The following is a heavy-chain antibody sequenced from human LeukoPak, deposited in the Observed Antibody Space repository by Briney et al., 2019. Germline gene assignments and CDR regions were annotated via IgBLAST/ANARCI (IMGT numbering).Heavy chain of an antibody. CDR1: GYSFTSYW. J-gene: IGHJ4*02. CDR2: IYPGDSDT. Sequence: GESLKISCKGSGYSFTSYWIGWVRQMPGKGLEWMGIIYPGDSDTRYSLSFQGQVTISADKSISTAYLQWCSLKASDTAMYYCARVDDYSNYGPYYFDYWGQGTLVTVSS. D-gene: IGHD4-11*01. CDR3: ARVDDYSNYGPYYFDY. V-gene: IGHV5-51*01.